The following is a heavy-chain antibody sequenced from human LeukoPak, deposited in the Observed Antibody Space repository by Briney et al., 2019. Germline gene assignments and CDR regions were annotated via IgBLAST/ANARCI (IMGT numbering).Heavy chain of an antibody. J-gene: IGHJ3*02. CDR3: ARVFDFGDNGDDAFDT. CDR1: GYTFTSYY. D-gene: IGHD4-17*01. CDR2: INPSGGST. Sequence: ASVKVSCKASGYTFTSYYMHWVRQAPGQGLEWVGIINPSGGSTSYAQKFQGRVTMTRDTSTTTAYMELSGLRSDDTAVYYCARVFDFGDNGDDAFDTWGQGTLVTVSS. V-gene: IGHV1-46*01.